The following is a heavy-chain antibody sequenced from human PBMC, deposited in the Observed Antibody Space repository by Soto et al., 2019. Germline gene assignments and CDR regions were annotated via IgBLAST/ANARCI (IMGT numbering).Heavy chain of an antibody. V-gene: IGHV3-23*01. J-gene: IGHJ6*02. D-gene: IGHD3-9*01. CDR3: ALLATDWLLPRPSYYYYGMDV. CDR1: GFTFSSYA. CDR2: ISGSGGST. Sequence: PGGSLRLSXAASGFTFSSYAMSWVRQAPGKGLEWVSAISGSGGSTYYADSVKGRFTISRDNSKNTLYLQINSLRAEDTAVYYCALLATDWLLPRPSYYYYGMDVWGQGTTVTVSS.